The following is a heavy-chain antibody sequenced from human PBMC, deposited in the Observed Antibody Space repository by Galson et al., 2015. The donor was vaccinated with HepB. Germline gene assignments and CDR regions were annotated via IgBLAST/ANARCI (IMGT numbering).Heavy chain of an antibody. CDR3: ATPHSGDY. V-gene: IGHV3-30-3*01. Sequence: SLRLSCAASGFTFSSYAIHWVRQAPGKGLQWVAVISSDGSNKIYADSVKGRFTISRDNSKNTLYLQMNSLRSEDTAVYYCATPHSGDYWGQGTLVTVSS. J-gene: IGHJ4*02. CDR2: ISSDGSNK. CDR1: GFTFSSYA. D-gene: IGHD2-21*01.